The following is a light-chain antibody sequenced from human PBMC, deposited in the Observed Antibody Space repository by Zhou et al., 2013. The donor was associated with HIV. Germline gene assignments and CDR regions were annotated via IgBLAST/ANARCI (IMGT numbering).Light chain of an antibody. J-gene: IGKJ1*01. CDR1: QGIGYS. CDR3: QKCDSAPRT. V-gene: IGKV1-27*01. CDR2: TAS. Sequence: DIQMTQSPSSLSASVGDRVTITCRASQGIGYSLAWYQQQPGRVPKLLICTASILQSGVPSRFSGVGSGTDFTLTISSLQPEDVGTYYCQKCDSAPRTFGQGTKGGNQT.